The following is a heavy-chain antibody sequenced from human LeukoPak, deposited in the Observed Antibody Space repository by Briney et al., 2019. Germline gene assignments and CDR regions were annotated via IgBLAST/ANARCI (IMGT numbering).Heavy chain of an antibody. J-gene: IGHJ1*01. D-gene: IGHD7-27*01. V-gene: IGHV3-66*02. Sequence: GGSLRLSCAGSGFTVSDSYMTWIRQAPGKGLEWVSVIYVGGDTYYADSVKGRFTLSRDNSKNTLNLQMNSLRPEDTAVYYCGRFRANWGLAFWGRGTLVTVSS. CDR2: IYVGGDT. CDR1: GFTVSDSY. CDR3: GRFRANWGLAF.